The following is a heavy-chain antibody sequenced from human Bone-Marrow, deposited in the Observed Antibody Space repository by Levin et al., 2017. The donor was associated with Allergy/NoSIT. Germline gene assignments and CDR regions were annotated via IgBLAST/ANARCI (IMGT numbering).Heavy chain of an antibody. J-gene: IGHJ2*01. V-gene: IGHV3-23*01. CDR3: AKDFRSTPQGFFDL. CDR2: ISGSGGST. CDR1: GFTFSSYA. D-gene: IGHD3-16*02. Sequence: PGGSLRLSCAASGFTFSSYAMSWVRQAPGKGLEWVSAISGSGGSTYYEDSVKGRFTISRDDSKNTLYLQMNSLRADDTGVYYCAKDFRSTPQGFFDLWGRGTLVTASS.